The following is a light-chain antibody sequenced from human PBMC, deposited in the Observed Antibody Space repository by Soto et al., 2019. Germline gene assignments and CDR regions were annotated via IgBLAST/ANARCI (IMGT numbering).Light chain of an antibody. J-gene: IGKJ2*01. CDR3: QQYDSSPPYT. CDR2: GAS. Sequence: EIVLTQSPGTLSLSPGERATLSCRASQSVSSSYLAWYQQKPGQAPRLLIYGASSRATGIPDRFSGSGSWTDFNLTISRLEPKDFAVYYCQQYDSSPPYTFGQGTKLEIK. V-gene: IGKV3-20*01. CDR1: QSVSSSY.